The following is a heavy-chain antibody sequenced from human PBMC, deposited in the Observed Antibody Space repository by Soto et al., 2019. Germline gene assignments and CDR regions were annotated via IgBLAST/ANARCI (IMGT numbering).Heavy chain of an antibody. CDR3: ARSNDFRSGFFDY. CDR2: VNYSGGT. J-gene: IGHJ4*02. V-gene: IGHV4-39*07. CDR1: GGSISNSGYY. Sequence: SETLSLTCTVSGGSISNSGYYWGWVRQPPGKGLEWIGRVNYSGGTNYNPSLKSRVTISVDTSKNQFSLKLSSVTAADTAVYYCARSNDFRSGFFDYWGQGTLVTVSS. D-gene: IGHD3-3*01.